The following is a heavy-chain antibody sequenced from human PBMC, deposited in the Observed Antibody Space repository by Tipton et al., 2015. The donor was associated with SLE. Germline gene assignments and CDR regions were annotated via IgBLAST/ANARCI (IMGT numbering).Heavy chain of an antibody. CDR2: ITSSSKTI. CDR3: ARDMYSSSWFDY. Sequence: GSLRLSCAASGFTFSSYSMNWVRQAPGKGLEWVSYITSSSKTIYYADSVKGRFTISRDNANNSLYLQMNSLRAEDTAVYYCARDMYSSSWFDYWGQGTLVIVSS. V-gene: IGHV3-48*01. J-gene: IGHJ4*02. D-gene: IGHD6-13*01. CDR1: GFTFSSYS.